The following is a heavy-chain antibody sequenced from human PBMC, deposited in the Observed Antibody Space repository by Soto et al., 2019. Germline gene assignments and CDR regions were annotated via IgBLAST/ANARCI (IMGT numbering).Heavy chain of an antibody. Sequence: QLQLQESGSGLVKPSQTLSLTCAVSGGSIISGGYSWSWIRQPPGKGLQWIGHIYEGGNTYYTPSLESRVAISTDKSKTQFSLRLSSVTAADTAVYYCVRRSPEDAFDIWGQGTMVTVST. CDR1: GGSIISGGYS. CDR3: VRRSPEDAFDI. V-gene: IGHV4-30-2*01. CDR2: IYEGGNT. J-gene: IGHJ3*02.